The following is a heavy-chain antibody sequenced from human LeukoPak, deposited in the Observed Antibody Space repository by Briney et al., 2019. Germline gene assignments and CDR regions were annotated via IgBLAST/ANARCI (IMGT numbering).Heavy chain of an antibody. CDR1: GDSVSSNSAA. Sequence: SQTLSLTCAISGDSVSSNSAAWNWIRQSPSRGLEWLGRTYYRSKWYNDYAVSVKGRITINLDTSKNQFSLQLNSVTPEDTAVSYCAREFKLLWFGELLPIFDYWGQGTLVTVSS. CDR3: AREFKLLWFGELLPIFDY. D-gene: IGHD3-10*01. V-gene: IGHV6-1*01. J-gene: IGHJ4*02. CDR2: TYYRSKWYN.